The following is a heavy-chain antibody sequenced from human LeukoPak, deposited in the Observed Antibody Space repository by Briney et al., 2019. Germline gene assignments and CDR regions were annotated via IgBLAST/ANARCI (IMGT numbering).Heavy chain of an antibody. CDR3: ASDIVVVPAAMGSYYYYGMDV. Sequence: PSETLSLTCAVYGGSFSGYYWSWIRQPPGKGLEWIGEINHSGSTNYNPSLKSRVTISVCTSKNQFSLKLSSVTAADTAVYYCASDIVVVPAAMGSYYYYGMDVWGQGTTVTVSS. J-gene: IGHJ6*02. V-gene: IGHV4-34*01. CDR2: INHSGST. D-gene: IGHD2-2*01. CDR1: GGSFSGYY.